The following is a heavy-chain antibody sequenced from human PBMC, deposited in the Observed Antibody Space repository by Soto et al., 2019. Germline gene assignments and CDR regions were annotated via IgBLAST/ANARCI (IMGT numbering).Heavy chain of an antibody. Sequence: EVQLVEFGGGLVQPGGSLRLSCAASGFTFSSYSMNWVRQAPGKGLEWVSYISSSSGPIYYADSVKGRFTISRHNAKNSLYLQMNSLRAEDTAVYYCARGWLGGVASICGDYWGQGTLVTVSS. CDR3: ARGWLGGVASICGDY. CDR1: GFTFSSYS. D-gene: IGHD5-12*01. CDR2: ISSSSGPI. V-gene: IGHV3-48*01. J-gene: IGHJ4*02.